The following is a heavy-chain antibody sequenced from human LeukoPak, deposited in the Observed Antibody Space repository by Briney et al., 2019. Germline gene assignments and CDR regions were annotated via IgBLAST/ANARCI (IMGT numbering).Heavy chain of an antibody. CDR3: ARDHCSANSCYEDYYNGVDV. CDR2: INPNSGGT. V-gene: IGHV1-2*02. Sequence: ASVKVSFKASGYTFTGYYLQWVRQAPGQGLEWMGWINPNSGGTEYAQTFQGRVTMTRDMSISTAYMELSRLRSDDTAVYYCARDHCSANSCYEDYYNGVDVWGQGTTVTVSS. J-gene: IGHJ6*02. D-gene: IGHD2-2*01. CDR1: GYTFTGYY.